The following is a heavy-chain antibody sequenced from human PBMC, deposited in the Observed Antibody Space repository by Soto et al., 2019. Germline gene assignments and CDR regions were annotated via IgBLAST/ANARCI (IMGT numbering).Heavy chain of an antibody. J-gene: IGHJ6*02. CDR2: IIDSGGST. CDR3: AKGRSYYYYYGVDV. CDR1: GCKCMSRA. Sequence: VPIRLSWAASGCKCMSRAMRWVRKAPGKGLEWVSDIIDSGGSTYYADSVKGRFTISRDNSKSTLYLQMNSLRAEDTALYYCAKGRSYYYYYGVDVWGQGTTVTVSS. V-gene: IGHV3-23*01.